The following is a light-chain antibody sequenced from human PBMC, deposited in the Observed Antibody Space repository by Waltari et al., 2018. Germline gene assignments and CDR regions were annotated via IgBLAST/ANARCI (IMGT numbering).Light chain of an antibody. Sequence: EIVLTQSPGTLSLSPGERATLSCKASQSVSRSNLAWYQQKPGQAPRLLIYGASSRATGIPDRFSGSGSGTDFTLTISRLEPEDFAVYYCHLSDSLFRTFGQGTKVEIK. CDR3: HLSDSLFRT. J-gene: IGKJ1*01. V-gene: IGKV3-20*01. CDR1: QSVSRSN. CDR2: GAS.